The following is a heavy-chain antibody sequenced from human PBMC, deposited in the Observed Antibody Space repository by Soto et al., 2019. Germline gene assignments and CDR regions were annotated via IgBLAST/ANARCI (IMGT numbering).Heavy chain of an antibody. Sequence: ASVKVSCKASGYTFTSYAMHWVRRAPGQRLEWMGWINAGNGNTKYSQKFQGRVTITRDTSARTAYMELSSLRSEDTAVYYCARADIDSIAAAGRYYYYYGMDVWGQGTTVTVSS. CDR1: GYTFTSYA. J-gene: IGHJ6*02. V-gene: IGHV1-3*01. CDR3: ARADIDSIAAAGRYYYYYGMDV. D-gene: IGHD6-13*01. CDR2: INAGNGNT.